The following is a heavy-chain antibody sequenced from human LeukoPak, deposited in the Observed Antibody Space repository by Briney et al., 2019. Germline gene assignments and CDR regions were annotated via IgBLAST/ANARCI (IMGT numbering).Heavy chain of an antibody. D-gene: IGHD3-22*01. V-gene: IGHV3-23*01. CDR1: GFTFSSYS. CDR2: ISGSGGST. CDR3: AKDFETAQARVYDSSGYAFDI. J-gene: IGHJ3*02. Sequence: GGSLRLSCAASGFTFSSYSSSWVRQAPGKWLEWVSAISGSGGSTYYADSVKGRFTISRDNSKNTLYLQMNSLRAEDTAVYYCAKDFETAQARVYDSSGYAFDIWGQGTMVTVSS.